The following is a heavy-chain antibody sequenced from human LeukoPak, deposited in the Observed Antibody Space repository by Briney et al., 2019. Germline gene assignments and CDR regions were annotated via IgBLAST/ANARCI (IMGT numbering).Heavy chain of an antibody. V-gene: IGHV3-48*02. D-gene: IGHD3-16*01. Sequence: GGSLRLPCVTSGFTFSTYSMNWVRQAPGKGLESIAYISGSGSPIYYAASVKGRFTISRDNADNSVYLQMNNLRDEDTAVYYCATSGGSRAYWYFELWGRGTLVTVSS. CDR2: ISGSGSPI. CDR1: GFTFSTYS. CDR3: ATSGGSRAYWYFEL. J-gene: IGHJ2*01.